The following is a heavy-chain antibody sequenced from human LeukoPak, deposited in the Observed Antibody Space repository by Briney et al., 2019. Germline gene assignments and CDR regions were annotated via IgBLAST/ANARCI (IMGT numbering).Heavy chain of an antibody. J-gene: IGHJ4*02. V-gene: IGHV3-11*03. CDR3: ATSSHGGYSSSFDY. Sequence: GGSLRLSCAAPGLTFNDYYMSWIRQAPGKGLKWCSDISSSSTYTNYAASVKGRFTISRDNAKRSLYLQMNSLRVEDTAVYYCATSSHGGYSSSFDYWGQGTLVTVSS. D-gene: IGHD6-19*01. CDR1: GLTFNDYY. CDR2: ISSSSTYT.